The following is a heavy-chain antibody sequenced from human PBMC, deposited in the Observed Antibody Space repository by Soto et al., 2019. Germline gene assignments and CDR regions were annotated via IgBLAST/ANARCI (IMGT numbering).Heavy chain of an antibody. CDR3: ARGPLYMVRGVIALYYFDY. Sequence: SETLSLTCAVYGGSFSGYYWSWIRQPPGKGLEWIGEINHSGSTNYNPSLKSRVTISVDTSKNQFSLKLSSVTAADTAVYYCARGPLYMVRGVIALYYFDYWGQGTLVTVLL. CDR1: GGSFSGYY. D-gene: IGHD3-10*01. V-gene: IGHV4-34*01. CDR2: INHSGST. J-gene: IGHJ4*02.